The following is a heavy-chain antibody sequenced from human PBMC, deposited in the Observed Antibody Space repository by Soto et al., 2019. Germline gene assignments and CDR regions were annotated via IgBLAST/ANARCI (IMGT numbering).Heavy chain of an antibody. CDR3: ARELSTSLYGMDV. Sequence: QVQLQESGPGLVKPSQTLSLTCTVSGGSISSGGYYWSWIRQHPGKGLEWIGYIYYSGSTYYNPSLKSRFXXSXDXXKNPFSLKLSSVTAADTAVYYCARELSTSLYGMDVWGQGTTVTVSS. V-gene: IGHV4-31*03. CDR2: IYYSGST. J-gene: IGHJ6*02. CDR1: GGSISSGGYY. D-gene: IGHD2-15*01.